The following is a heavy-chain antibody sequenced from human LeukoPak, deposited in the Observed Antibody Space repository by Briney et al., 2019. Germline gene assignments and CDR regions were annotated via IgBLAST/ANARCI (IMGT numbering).Heavy chain of an antibody. Sequence: SETLSLTCTVSGGSISSYYWSWIRQPPGKGLEWIGYIYYSGSTNYNPSPKSRVTISVDTSKNQFSLKLSSVTAADTAVYYCARADSSGYYGMDVWGQGTTVTVSS. CDR1: GGSISSYY. J-gene: IGHJ6*02. CDR3: ARADSSGYYGMDV. V-gene: IGHV4-59*12. CDR2: IYYSGST. D-gene: IGHD2-21*01.